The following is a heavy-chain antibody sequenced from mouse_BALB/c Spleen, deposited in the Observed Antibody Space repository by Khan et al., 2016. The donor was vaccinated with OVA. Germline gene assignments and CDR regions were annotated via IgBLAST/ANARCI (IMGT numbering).Heavy chain of an antibody. J-gene: IGHJ1*01. CDR1: GYSFTGYN. V-gene: IGHV1-39*01. CDR2: IDPHYGGI. Sequence: IQLVQSGPELEKPGASVKISCKAFGYSFTGYNMNWVKQSNGKSLEWIGNIDPHYGGISYNQKFKGKATLTVDKSSNTAYMQLKSLTSEDSAVYYCARSTWYFDVWGAGTTVTGSS. CDR3: ARSTWYFDV.